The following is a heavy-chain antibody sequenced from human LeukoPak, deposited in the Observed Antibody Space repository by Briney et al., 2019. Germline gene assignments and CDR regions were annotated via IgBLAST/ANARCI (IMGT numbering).Heavy chain of an antibody. CDR2: ISWHSENV. Sequence: GGSLRLSCAASGFIFEDYAMHWVRQTPGKGLEWVSGISWHSENVGYADSVRGRYTISRDNAKNSLYLQMNSLRTDDTALYYCAKDIYSSIEECNSVTRTFDHYFDNWGQGTLVTVSS. CDR3: AKDIYSSIEECNSVTRTFDHYFDN. J-gene: IGHJ4*02. V-gene: IGHV3-9*01. D-gene: IGHD6-19*01. CDR1: GFIFEDYA.